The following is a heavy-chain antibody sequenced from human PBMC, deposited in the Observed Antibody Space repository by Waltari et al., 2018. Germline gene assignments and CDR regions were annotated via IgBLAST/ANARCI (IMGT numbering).Heavy chain of an antibody. Sequence: QVQLQESGPGVVKPSQTLSLTCTVSGDSITNNIYFWSWIRPPAGKVLEWIGRIHPSGTTNYHASLKGRFTIAVDVSNNQISLELTSVTAADTAVYYCARDGYQLIENYYYYYGMNVWGQGTTVTVSS. J-gene: IGHJ6*02. CDR1: GDSITNNIYF. CDR2: IHPSGTT. CDR3: ARDGYQLIENYYYYYGMNV. D-gene: IGHD2-2*01. V-gene: IGHV4-61*02.